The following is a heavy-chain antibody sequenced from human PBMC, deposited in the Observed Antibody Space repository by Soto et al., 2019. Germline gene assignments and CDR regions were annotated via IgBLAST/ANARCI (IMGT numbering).Heavy chain of an antibody. Sequence: PSQTHSLTCDISGDSVSSNSAAWNLIRQSPSRGLEWLGRTYCRSKWIHEYTVSMESRITITPDTSKNQFSLHIYSVTPEDTAVYYCAGVVWFRGMDVWGQGTPVTVSS. CDR1: GDSVSSNSAA. D-gene: IGHD3-16*01. V-gene: IGHV6-1*01. J-gene: IGHJ6*02. CDR3: AGVVWFRGMDV. CDR2: TYCRSKWIH.